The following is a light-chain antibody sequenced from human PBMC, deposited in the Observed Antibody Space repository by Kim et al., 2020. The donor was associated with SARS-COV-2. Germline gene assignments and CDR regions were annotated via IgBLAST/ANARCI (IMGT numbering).Light chain of an antibody. Sequence: VSPGERATLSCRASQSVSSNLAWYQQKPGQAPRRLIYGASTRATGIPARFSGSGSGTEFTLTISSLQSEDFAVYYCQQYNNWPPLTFGGGTKLEI. CDR1: QSVSSN. CDR3: QQYNNWPPLT. J-gene: IGKJ4*01. V-gene: IGKV3-15*01. CDR2: GAS.